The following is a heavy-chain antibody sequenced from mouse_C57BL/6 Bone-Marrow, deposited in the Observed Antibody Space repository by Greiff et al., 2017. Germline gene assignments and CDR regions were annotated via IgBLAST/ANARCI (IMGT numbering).Heavy chain of an antibody. V-gene: IGHV14-4*01. Sequence: VQLKQSGAELVRPGASVKLSCTASGFNIKDDYIHWVKQRPEQGLEWIGWIDPEIGDTEYASKFQGKATITSDTSSNTAYLQLSSLTSADPAVDYCSACDGNDFDCWGRGTPLTVAA. CDR3: SACDGNDFDC. CDR1: GFNIKDDY. D-gene: IGHD2-1*01. J-gene: IGHJ2*01. CDR2: IDPEIGDT.